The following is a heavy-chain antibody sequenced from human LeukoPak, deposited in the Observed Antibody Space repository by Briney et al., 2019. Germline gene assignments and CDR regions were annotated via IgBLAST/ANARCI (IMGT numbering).Heavy chain of an antibody. V-gene: IGHV4-59*01. CDR2: IYYSGST. Sequence: PSETLSLNCTVSGGSISGYYWSWLRQPPGQGLEWLGYIYYSGSTNYNPSLKSRITISVDTSKNQFSLKLSSVTAADTALYYCARSHSSTSWFFDSWGQGTLVTVSS. CDR3: ARSHSSTSWFFDS. J-gene: IGHJ4*02. D-gene: IGHD6-6*01. CDR1: GGSISGYY.